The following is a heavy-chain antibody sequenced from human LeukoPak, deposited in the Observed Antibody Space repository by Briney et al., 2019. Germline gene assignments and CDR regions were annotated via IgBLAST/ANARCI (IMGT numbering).Heavy chain of an antibody. V-gene: IGHV3-9*01. CDR2: ISWNSGSI. CDR3: AKGRFLSTSYFDY. CDR1: GFTFDDYA. Sequence: GGSLRLSCAASGFTFDDYAMHWVRQAPGKGLEWVSGISWNSGSIGYADSVKGRSTISRDNAKNSLYLQMNSLRAEDTALYYCAKGRFLSTSYFDYWGQGTLVTVSS. J-gene: IGHJ4*02. D-gene: IGHD2/OR15-2a*01.